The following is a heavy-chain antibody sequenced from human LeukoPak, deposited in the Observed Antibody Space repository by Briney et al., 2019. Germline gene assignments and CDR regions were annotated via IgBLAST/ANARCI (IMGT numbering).Heavy chain of an antibody. CDR3: AKGQWELPIGGDY. CDR2: ISGSGGST. CDR1: GFTFSSYA. D-gene: IGHD1-26*01. J-gene: IGHJ4*02. V-gene: IGHV3-23*01. Sequence: GGSLRLSCAASGFTFSSYAMSWVRQAPGKGLDWVSAISGSGGSTYYADSVKGRFTISRDNSKNTLYLQMNSLRAEDTAVYYCAKGQWELPIGGDYWGQGTLVTVSS.